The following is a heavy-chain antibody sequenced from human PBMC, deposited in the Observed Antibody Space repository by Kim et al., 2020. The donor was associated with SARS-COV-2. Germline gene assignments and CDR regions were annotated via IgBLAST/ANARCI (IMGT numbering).Heavy chain of an antibody. D-gene: IGHD3-22*01. CDR3: ARGLDYYDSREHQPFDY. CDR1: GGSISSSSYY. J-gene: IGHJ4*02. CDR2: IYYSGST. V-gene: IGHV4-39*07. Sequence: SETLSLTCTVSGGSISSSSYYWGWIRQPPGKGLEWIGSIYYSGSTYYNPSLKSRVTISVDTSKNQFSLKLSSVTAADTAVYYCARGLDYYDSREHQPFDYWGQGTLVTVSS.